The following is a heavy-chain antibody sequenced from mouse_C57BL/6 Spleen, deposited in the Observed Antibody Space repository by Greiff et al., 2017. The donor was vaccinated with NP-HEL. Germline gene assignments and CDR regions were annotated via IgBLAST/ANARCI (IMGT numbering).Heavy chain of an antibody. J-gene: IGHJ1*03. CDR2: IRNKANGYTT. Sequence: EVQRVESGGGLVQPGGSLSLSCAASGFTFTDYYMSWVRQPPGKALEWLGFIRNKANGYTTEYSASVKGRFTISRDNSQSILYLQMNALRAEDSATYYCARSHDGSSYGYFDVWGTGTTVTVSS. D-gene: IGHD1-1*01. CDR3: ARSHDGSSYGYFDV. V-gene: IGHV7-3*01. CDR1: GFTFTDYY.